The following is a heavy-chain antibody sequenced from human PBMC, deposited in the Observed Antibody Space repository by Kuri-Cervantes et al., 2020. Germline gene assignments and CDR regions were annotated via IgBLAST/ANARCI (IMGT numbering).Heavy chain of an antibody. CDR1: GGSISSGGYY. V-gene: IGHV4-31*03. Sequence: SETLSLTCTVSGGSISSGGYYWSWIRQHPGKGLEWIGYIYYSGSTYYNPSLKSRVTISADTSKNQFSLKLTFVTAADTAMYFCSGGGYWGQGTLVTVSS. J-gene: IGHJ4*02. CDR3: SGGGY. CDR2: IYYSGST.